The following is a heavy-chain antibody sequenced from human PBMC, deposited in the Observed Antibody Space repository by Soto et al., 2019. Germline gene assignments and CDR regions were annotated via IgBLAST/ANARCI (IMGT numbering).Heavy chain of an antibody. CDR2: LSWHGVTI. CDR3: AASRAYDSSDYSGFHYGMDV. Sequence: EVQLVESGGDLVQPGRSLRLSCAASGFTFDDYAMHWVRQVPGKGLQWVSGLSWHGVTIGYAASVKGRFTISRDNAKKSLNLQMNGLRPDDTALYYCAASRAYDSSDYSGFHYGMDVWGLGTTVAVSS. J-gene: IGHJ6*02. D-gene: IGHD3-22*01. CDR1: GFTFDDYA. V-gene: IGHV3-9*01.